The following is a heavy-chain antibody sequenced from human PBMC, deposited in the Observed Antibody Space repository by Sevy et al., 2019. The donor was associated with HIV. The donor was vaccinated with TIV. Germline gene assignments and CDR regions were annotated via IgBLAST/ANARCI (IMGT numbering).Heavy chain of an antibody. CDR1: GFTFSTYA. Sequence: GGSLRLSCAASGFTFSTYAMNWVRQAPGKGLEWVSSISGSGRSTYYADSVEGRFTISRDNSKNTLYLQMNSLRVDDTAVYYCAKGYCSGGSCPRDYYYYGMDVWGQGTTVTVSS. D-gene: IGHD2-15*01. V-gene: IGHV3-23*01. CDR3: AKGYCSGGSCPRDYYYYGMDV. CDR2: ISGSGRST. J-gene: IGHJ6*02.